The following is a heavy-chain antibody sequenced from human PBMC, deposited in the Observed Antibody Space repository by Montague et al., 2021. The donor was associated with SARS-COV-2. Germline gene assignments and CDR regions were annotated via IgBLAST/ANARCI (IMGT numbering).Heavy chain of an antibody. Sequence: SETLSLTCTVSGGSISNYYWTWIRQSPGKGLQWIGYIYYTGSTKFNPSLKSRVSMSLDTSKNHFSLRLSAVTAADTARYYCARAQNICFIADCVIYFDHWGLGALVTVSS. CDR3: ARAQNICFIADCVIYFDH. CDR1: GGSISNYY. V-gene: IGHV4-59*01. CDR2: IYYTGST. J-gene: IGHJ4*02. D-gene: IGHD2-21*01.